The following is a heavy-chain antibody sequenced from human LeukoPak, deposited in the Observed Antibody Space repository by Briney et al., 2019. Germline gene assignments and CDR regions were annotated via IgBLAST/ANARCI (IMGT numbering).Heavy chain of an antibody. V-gene: IGHV1-24*01. Sequence: ASVKVSCKVSGYTLTELSMHWVRQAPGKGLEWMGGFDPEDGETIYAQKFQGRVTMTEDTSTDTAYMELSSLRSEDTAVYYCATVRFIAAAGPDAFDIWGQGTMVTVSS. D-gene: IGHD6-13*01. CDR2: FDPEDGET. CDR1: GYTLTELS. CDR3: ATVRFIAAAGPDAFDI. J-gene: IGHJ3*02.